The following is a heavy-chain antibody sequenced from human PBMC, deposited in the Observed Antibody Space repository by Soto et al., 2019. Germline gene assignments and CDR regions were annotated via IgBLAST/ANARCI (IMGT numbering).Heavy chain of an antibody. CDR3: ASSAGLDHLLNYYGLNV. J-gene: IGHJ6*02. V-gene: IGHV1-69*01. CDR1: GGTFTSTA. Sequence: QMLLVQSSAEVKKPGSSVKVSCKASGGTFTSTAFSWVRQAPGQGLEWMGGIIPVLGTPNYAQKFQARLTVTADASTTTVHMDLSSLRSDDTAVYYCASSAGLDHLLNYYGLNVWGQGTTVTVSS. D-gene: IGHD6-13*01. CDR2: IIPVLGTP.